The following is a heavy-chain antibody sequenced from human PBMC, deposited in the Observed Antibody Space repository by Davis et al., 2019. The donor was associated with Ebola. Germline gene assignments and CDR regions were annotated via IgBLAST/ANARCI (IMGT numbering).Heavy chain of an antibody. CDR3: AKGPSGY. CDR1: GFTFSSYA. D-gene: IGHD1-26*01. V-gene: IGHV3-23*01. J-gene: IGHJ4*02. Sequence: GESLKISCAASGFTFSSYAMSWVRQPPGKGLEWVSGISGSGGITSYADSAKGRFTISRDNSENTLYVQMNGLRVEDTAVYYCAKGPSGYWGQGTLVTVSS. CDR2: ISGSGGIT.